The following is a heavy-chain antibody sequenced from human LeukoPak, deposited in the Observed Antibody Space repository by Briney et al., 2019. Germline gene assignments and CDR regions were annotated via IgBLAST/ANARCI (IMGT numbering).Heavy chain of an antibody. CDR1: GFAFSDSA. J-gene: IGHJ4*02. D-gene: IGHD3-10*01. CDR3: AKDYGDQ. V-gene: IGHV3-23*01. Sequence: GGSLRLSCAASGFAFSDSAMTWVRQAPGKGLDWLSVISNSGNTYYADSVKGRFTISRGNSKNTVFLDMNNLRVDDTAVYYCAKDYGDQWGQGTRVTVSS. CDR2: ISNSGNT.